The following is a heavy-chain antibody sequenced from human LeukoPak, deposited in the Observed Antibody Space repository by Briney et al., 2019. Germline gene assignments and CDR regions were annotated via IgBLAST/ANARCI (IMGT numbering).Heavy chain of an antibody. CDR3: ARDSRAGGPDFDY. Sequence: PSETLSLTCTVSGDSISSSYWAWIRQPPGEGLEWIGYIYYSGTPTSYNPSLKSRVTISIDTSRNQFSLKLSSVTAADTAVYYCARDSRAGGPDFDYWGRGTLVTVSS. CDR2: IYYSGTPT. D-gene: IGHD2-15*01. V-gene: IGHV4-59*01. CDR1: GDSISSSY. J-gene: IGHJ4*02.